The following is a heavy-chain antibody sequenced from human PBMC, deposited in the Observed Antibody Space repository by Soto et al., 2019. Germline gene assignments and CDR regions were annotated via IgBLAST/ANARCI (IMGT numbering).Heavy chain of an antibody. J-gene: IGHJ6*02. V-gene: IGHV4-30-4*01. CDR1: GGSIISGDYY. CDR3: ARSGVYSGYDVYYYGMDV. CDR2: IYYSGST. D-gene: IGHD5-12*01. Sequence: TLSLTCTVSGGSIISGDYYWSCIRQPPGKGLEWIGYIYYSGSTYYNPSLKSRVTISVDTSKNQFSLKLSSVTAADTAVYYCARSGVYSGYDVYYYGMDVWGQGTTVTVSS.